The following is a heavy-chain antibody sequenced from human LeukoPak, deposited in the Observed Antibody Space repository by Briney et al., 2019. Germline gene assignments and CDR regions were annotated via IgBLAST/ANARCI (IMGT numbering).Heavy chain of an antibody. CDR1: GFTFSDYY. D-gene: IGHD3-22*01. CDR3: ARAVSGYSFDY. V-gene: IGHV3-11*01. CDR2: ISSSGSTI. Sequence: GGSLRISCAASGFTFSDYYMSWIRQAPGKGLEWVSYISSSGSTIYYADSVKGRFTISRDNAKDSLYLQMNSLRAEDTAVYYCARAVSGYSFDYWGQGTLVTVSS. J-gene: IGHJ4*02.